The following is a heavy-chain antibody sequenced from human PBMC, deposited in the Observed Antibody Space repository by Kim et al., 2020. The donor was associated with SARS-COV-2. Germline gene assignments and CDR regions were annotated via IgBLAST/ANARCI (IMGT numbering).Heavy chain of an antibody. Sequence: ADSVKGRFTISRDNSKNMLYLQMNSLRAEDTAVYYCARARGGSYYYGMDVWGQGTTVTVSS. CDR3: ARARGGSYYYGMDV. J-gene: IGHJ6*02. V-gene: IGHV3-30*01. D-gene: IGHD1-26*01.